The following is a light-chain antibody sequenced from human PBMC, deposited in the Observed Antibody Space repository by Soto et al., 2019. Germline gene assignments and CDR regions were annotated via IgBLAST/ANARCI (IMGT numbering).Light chain of an antibody. CDR1: QSISSY. J-gene: IGKJ4*01. CDR3: QQSYSTPPLT. CDR2: AAS. Sequence: DIQMTQSPSSLSASVGDRVTITCRASQSISSYLNWYQQKPGKAPKLLIYAASSLQSGVPSRFSGSGSGTAFTLTISSLQPEDFATYYCQQSYSTPPLTFSGGTKVEIK. V-gene: IGKV1-39*01.